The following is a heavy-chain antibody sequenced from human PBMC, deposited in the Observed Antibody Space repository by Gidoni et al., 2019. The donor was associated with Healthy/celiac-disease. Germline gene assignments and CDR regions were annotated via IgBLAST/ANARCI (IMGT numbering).Heavy chain of an antibody. CDR1: GFTFSDYY. CDR2: ISSSSSYT. V-gene: IGHV3-11*06. D-gene: IGHD3-3*01. J-gene: IGHJ3*02. Sequence: QVQLVESGGGLVKPGGALRLSCAASGFTFSDYYLSWIRQAPGKGLEWGSYISSSSSYTNYADSVKGRFTISRDNAKNSLYLQMNSLRAEDTAVYYWARDSNFWSGYYTEIDAFDIWGQGTMVTVSS. CDR3: ARDSNFWSGYYTEIDAFDI.